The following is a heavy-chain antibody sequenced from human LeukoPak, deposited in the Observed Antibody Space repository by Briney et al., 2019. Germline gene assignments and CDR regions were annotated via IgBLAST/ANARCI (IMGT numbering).Heavy chain of an antibody. Sequence: SETLSLTCGIYGGSFSGYYWSWIRQPPGKGLEWIGEVHHSGSTIYTPSLKSRVTIPVDTSKNQFSLKLTSVTAADTAVYYCAIGYSGFEARGLDHWGQGTLVSVSS. V-gene: IGHV4-34*01. CDR1: GGSFSGYY. CDR3: AIGYSGFEARGLDH. CDR2: VHHSGST. D-gene: IGHD5-12*01. J-gene: IGHJ4*02.